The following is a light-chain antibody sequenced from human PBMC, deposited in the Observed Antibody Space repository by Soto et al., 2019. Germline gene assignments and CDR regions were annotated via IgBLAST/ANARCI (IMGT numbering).Light chain of an antibody. CDR1: SSDVGGHNY. CDR3: SSYTSSSTIALYV. V-gene: IGLV2-14*01. Sequence: QSALTQPASVSGSPGQSITISCTGTSSDVGGHNYVSWYQQHPGKAPKLMIYDVSNRPSGVSNRFSGSKSGNTASLTISGLQAEDEADYYCSSYTSSSTIALYVFGTGTKVTVL. J-gene: IGLJ1*01. CDR2: DVS.